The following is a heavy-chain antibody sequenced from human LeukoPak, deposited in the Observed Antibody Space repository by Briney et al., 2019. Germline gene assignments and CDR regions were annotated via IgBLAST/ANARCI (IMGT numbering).Heavy chain of an antibody. J-gene: IGHJ4*02. Sequence: PGGSLRLSCAASGFTFTIAWMHWVRQAPGKGLVWVSRITSDGTTTYAESVRGRFTISRDNAKNTLYLQMNSLRAEDTAVYYCARAGPSSSWHQFDYWGQGTLVTVSS. CDR2: ITSDGTT. CDR3: ARAGPSSSWHQFDY. D-gene: IGHD6-13*01. CDR1: GFTFTIAW. V-gene: IGHV3-74*03.